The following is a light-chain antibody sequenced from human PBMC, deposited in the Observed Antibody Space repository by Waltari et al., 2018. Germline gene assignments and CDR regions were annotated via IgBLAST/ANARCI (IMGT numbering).Light chain of an antibody. J-gene: IGKJ2*01. Sequence: DIVMTQTPLYLSVTPGQPASISCRSSQSLLFRDGKTYLYWFLQKPGQPPQLLISQLSNRFSGVPDRFSGSGSGTDFTLRISRVEAEDVAVYYCHQYYSTPQTFGQGTKLEIK. CDR3: HQYYSTPQT. CDR2: QLS. V-gene: IGKV2D-29*01. CDR1: QSLLFRDGKTY.